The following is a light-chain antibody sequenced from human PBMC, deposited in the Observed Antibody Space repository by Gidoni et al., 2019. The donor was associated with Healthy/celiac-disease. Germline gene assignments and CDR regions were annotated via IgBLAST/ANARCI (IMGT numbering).Light chain of an antibody. Sequence: EIVMTQSPATLSVSPGERATLSCRASQSVSSNVAWYQQKPGQAPRLLIYGASTRATGIPARFSGGGSGTEFTLTISSLQSEDFAVYYCQQYNNWPLYTFGQGTKLEIK. J-gene: IGKJ2*01. CDR2: GAS. CDR3: QQYNNWPLYT. CDR1: QSVSSN. V-gene: IGKV3-15*01.